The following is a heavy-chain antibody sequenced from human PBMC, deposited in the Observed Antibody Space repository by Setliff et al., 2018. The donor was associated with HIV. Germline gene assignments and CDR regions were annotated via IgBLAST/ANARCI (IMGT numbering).Heavy chain of an antibody. V-gene: IGHV4-34*01. CDR1: GGSFSGYY. D-gene: IGHD6-13*01. CDR2: INHSGST. J-gene: IGHJ6*03. Sequence: PSETLSLTCAVYGGSFSGYYWSWIRQPPGKGLEWIGEINHSGSTKYNPSLKSRVTTSVDTSKNQFSLRLSSVTAADTAVYYCVRVSCSSWYSIPRNYYYSMDVWGEGTTVTVSS. CDR3: VRVSCSSWYSIPRNYYYSMDV.